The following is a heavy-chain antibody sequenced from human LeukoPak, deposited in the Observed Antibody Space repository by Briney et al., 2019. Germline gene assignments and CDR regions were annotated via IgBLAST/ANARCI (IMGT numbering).Heavy chain of an antibody. CDR3: AASEYSSSSGLWY. J-gene: IGHJ4*02. CDR2: IYYSGST. CDR1: GGSFSGYY. D-gene: IGHD6-6*01. Sequence: PSETLSLTCAVYGGSFSGYYWSWIRQPPGKGLEWIGYIYYSGSTNYNPSLKSRVTISVDTSKNQFSLKLSSVTAADTAVYYCAASEYSSSSGLWYWGQGTLVTVSS. V-gene: IGHV4-59*08.